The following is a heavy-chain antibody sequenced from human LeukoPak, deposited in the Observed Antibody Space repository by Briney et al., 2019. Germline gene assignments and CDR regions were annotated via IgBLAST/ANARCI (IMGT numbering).Heavy chain of an antibody. CDR3: ASPEWFGELSVVFDI. D-gene: IGHD3-10*01. CDR2: ISSSSSYI. CDR1: GFTFSSYS. V-gene: IGHV3-21*01. J-gene: IGHJ3*02. Sequence: PGGSLRLSCAASGFTFSSYSMNWVRQAPGKGLEWVSSISSSSSYIYYADSVKGRFTISRDNAKNSLYLQMNSLRAEDTAVYYCASPEWFGELSVVFDIWGQGTMVTVSS.